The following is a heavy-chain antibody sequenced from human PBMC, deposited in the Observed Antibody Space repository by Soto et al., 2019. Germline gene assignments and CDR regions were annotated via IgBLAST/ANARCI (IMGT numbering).Heavy chain of an antibody. CDR1: GGSLSKYY. CDR3: ARRYGSCFGF. J-gene: IGHJ4*02. CDR2: LYYSGST. Sequence: PSETLSLTCTVSGGSLSKYYWSWIRQRPGKGLEWIAYLYYSGSTNYNPSLKSRVTISVDTSKNQFSLELSSVTAADTAVYYCARRYGSCFGFWGQGTLVTVSS. V-gene: IGHV4-59*08. D-gene: IGHD5-18*01.